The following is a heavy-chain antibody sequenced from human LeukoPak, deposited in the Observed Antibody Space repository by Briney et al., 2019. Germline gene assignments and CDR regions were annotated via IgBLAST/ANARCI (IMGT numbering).Heavy chain of an antibody. J-gene: IGHJ6*02. CDR3: ARSLVVVVPAAARARYYYDGMDV. D-gene: IGHD2-2*01. CDR1: GYSFTSYW. CDR2: IYPGDSDT. V-gene: IGHV5-51*01. Sequence: GESLKISCKGSGYSFTSYWIGWVRQMPGKGLEWMGIIYPGDSDTRYSPSFQGQVTISADKSISTAYLQWSSLKASDTAMYYCARSLVVVVPAAARARYYYDGMDVWGQGTTVTVSS.